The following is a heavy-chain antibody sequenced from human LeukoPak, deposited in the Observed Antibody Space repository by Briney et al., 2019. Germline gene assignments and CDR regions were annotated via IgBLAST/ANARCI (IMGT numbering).Heavy chain of an antibody. Sequence: AASVKVSCTASGYTFTSYYMHWVRQAPGQGLEWMGIINPSGGSTSYTQKFQGRVTMTRDTSTSTVYMELSSLRSEDTAVYYCARDILGKSHTAMVTPLGYWGQGTLVTVSS. D-gene: IGHD5-18*01. CDR1: GYTFTSYY. J-gene: IGHJ4*02. CDR2: INPSGGST. CDR3: ARDILGKSHTAMVTPLGY. V-gene: IGHV1-46*01.